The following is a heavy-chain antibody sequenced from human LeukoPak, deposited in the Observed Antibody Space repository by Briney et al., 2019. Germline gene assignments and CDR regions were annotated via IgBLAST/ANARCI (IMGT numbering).Heavy chain of an antibody. CDR3: AKDKRVVSSWYDY. J-gene: IGHJ4*02. CDR1: GFTFSSYS. CDR2: ISSSSSYI. Sequence: GGSLRLSCAASGFTFSSYSMNWVRQAPGKGLEWVSSISSSSSYIYYADSVKGRFTISRDNAKNSLYLQMNSLRAEDTAVYYCAKDKRVVSSWYDYWGQGTLVTVSS. V-gene: IGHV3-21*01. D-gene: IGHD6-13*01.